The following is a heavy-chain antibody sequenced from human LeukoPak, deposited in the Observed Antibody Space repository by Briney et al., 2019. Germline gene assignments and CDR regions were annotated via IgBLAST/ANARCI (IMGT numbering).Heavy chain of an antibody. CDR2: IWYDGSNK. CDR3: ARGHEEAAGLSDY. D-gene: IGHD6-13*01. J-gene: IGHJ4*02. CDR1: GFTFSSYG. V-gene: IGHV3-33*01. Sequence: PGGSLRLSCAASGFTFSSYGMHWVRQAPGKGLEWVAVIWYDGSNKYYADSVKGRFTISRDNSKNTLYLQMNSLRAEDTAVYYCARGHEEAAGLSDYWGQGTLVTVSS.